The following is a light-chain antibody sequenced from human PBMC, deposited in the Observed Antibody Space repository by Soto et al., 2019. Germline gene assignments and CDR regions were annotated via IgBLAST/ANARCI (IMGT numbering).Light chain of an antibody. CDR3: QQHQTYST. J-gene: IGKJ5*01. CDR2: DAS. CDR1: QSIRSL. V-gene: IGKV1-5*01. Sequence: IQMTQPPSTLAASVGGGLTITCRASQSIRSLLAWYQQKPGKAPKVLIYDASSLGSGVPSRFSGSGSGTEFTLTISSLQPDDFATYFCQQHQTYSTFGQGTRLEIK.